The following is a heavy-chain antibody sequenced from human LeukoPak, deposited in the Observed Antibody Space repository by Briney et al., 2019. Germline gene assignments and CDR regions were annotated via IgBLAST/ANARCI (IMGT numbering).Heavy chain of an antibody. Sequence: SDTLSLTCAVSGYSISSSNWCGWIRQPPGKGLEWIGYIYYRGTTYYNPSLKGRVTMSVDTSLNQFSLKLSSVNAVDTAVYYCARHGHDTGNFYAHFDYWGQGALVTVSS. J-gene: IGHJ4*02. CDR3: ARHGHDTGNFYAHFDY. D-gene: IGHD1-26*01. CDR2: IYYRGTT. CDR1: GYSISSSNW. V-gene: IGHV4-28*01.